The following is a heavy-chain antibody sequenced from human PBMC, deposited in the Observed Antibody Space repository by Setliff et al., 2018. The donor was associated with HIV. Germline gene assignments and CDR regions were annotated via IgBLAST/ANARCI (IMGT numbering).Heavy chain of an antibody. Sequence: ASVKVSCKAPGDTFAGYYMHWVRQAPGQGLEWMGWINPNSGGTNYAQKFQGRVIMTRDTSISTAYMQLSRLRSDDTAVYYCARDRLSYNFYYYGMDVWGQGTTVTVSS. J-gene: IGHJ6*02. CDR2: INPNSGGT. V-gene: IGHV1-2*02. CDR3: ARDRLSYNFYYYGMDV. D-gene: IGHD1-26*01. CDR1: GDTFAGYY.